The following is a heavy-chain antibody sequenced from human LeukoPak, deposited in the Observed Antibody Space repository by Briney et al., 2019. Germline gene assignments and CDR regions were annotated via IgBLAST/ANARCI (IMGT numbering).Heavy chain of an antibody. CDR3: GIFMDVVPGSMS. CDR2: ISHGGIT. CDR1: DGSLINYY. D-gene: IGHD2-2*01. J-gene: IGHJ4*02. Sequence: SETLSLTCGVYDGSLINYYCHWIRQAPGKGLEWIGEISHGGITKHNPPLKSRVTMSQDTSKRQFSLKMNSMTAADTGVYYCGIFMDVVPGSMSWGLGTLVTVSS. V-gene: IGHV4-34*01.